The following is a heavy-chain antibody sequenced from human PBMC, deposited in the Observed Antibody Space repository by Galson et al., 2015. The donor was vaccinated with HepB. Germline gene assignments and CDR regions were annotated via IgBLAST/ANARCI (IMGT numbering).Heavy chain of an antibody. CDR1: GGTFSKYS. J-gene: IGHJ3*02. V-gene: IGHV1-69*06. CDR3: ARDSYYDVWIGYVDPPWTSDGFDI. D-gene: IGHD3-3*01. Sequence: SVKVSCKASGGTFSKYSISWVRQAPGQRLEWMGRIIPSFGTTNYAQKFQGRVTITADKSTSTAYMELSSLRSEDTALFYCARDSYYDVWIGYVDPPWTSDGFDIWGQGTMVIVSS. CDR2: IIPSFGTT.